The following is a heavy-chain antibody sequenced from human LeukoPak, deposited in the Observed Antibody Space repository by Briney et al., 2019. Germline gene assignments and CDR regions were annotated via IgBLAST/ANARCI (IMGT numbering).Heavy chain of an antibody. CDR1: GGTFSSYA. Sequence: SIKVSCKASGGTFSSYAISWVRQAPGQGLEWMGRIIPILGIANYAQKFQGRVTITAAKSTSTAYMELSSLRSEDTAVYYCARDTAEYSSSSDYYYGMDVWGQRTTVTVSS. CDR2: IIPILGIA. D-gene: IGHD6-6*01. CDR3: ARDTAEYSSSSDYYYGMDV. V-gene: IGHV1-69*04. J-gene: IGHJ6*02.